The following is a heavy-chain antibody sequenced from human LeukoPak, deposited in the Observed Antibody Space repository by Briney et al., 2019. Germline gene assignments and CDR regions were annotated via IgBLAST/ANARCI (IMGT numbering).Heavy chain of an antibody. CDR2: IYYSGST. D-gene: IGHD3-10*01. J-gene: IGHJ3*02. CDR1: GGSISSSNYY. V-gene: IGHV4-39*01. CDR3: AKTRITVVRGIMGAFDM. Sequence: PSETLSLTCTVSGGSISSSNYYWGWIRQPPGKRLECIGSIYYSGSTYYNPSLRSRVTISVDTSKNQFSLKLTSVTAADTAEYYCAKTRITVVRGIMGAFDMWGQGTMVSVSS.